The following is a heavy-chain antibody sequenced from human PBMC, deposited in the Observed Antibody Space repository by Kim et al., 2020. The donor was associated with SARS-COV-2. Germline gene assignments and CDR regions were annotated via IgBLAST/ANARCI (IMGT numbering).Heavy chain of an antibody. J-gene: IGHJ5*02. Sequence: SETLSLTCTVSGGSVSSSNYYWGWIRQPPGKGLEWIGNIYYTGDTYYNPSLKSRVTISVDTSKNHFSLKLSPLTAACTAVYYCARLEYSSSSRLFDPWGQGTLVTVSS. CDR3: ARLEYSSSSRLFDP. V-gene: IGHV4-39*02. D-gene: IGHD6-6*01. CDR1: GGSVSSSNYY. CDR2: IYYTGDT.